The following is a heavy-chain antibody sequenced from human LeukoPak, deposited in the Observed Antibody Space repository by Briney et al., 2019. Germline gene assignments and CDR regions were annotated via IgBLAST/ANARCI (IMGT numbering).Heavy chain of an antibody. CDR1: GYTFTSYF. V-gene: IGHV1-46*01. Sequence: ASVKVSCKASGYTFTSYFMHWVRQAPGQGLEWMGIINPSGGSTRYVQRFQGRVAMTRDTSTSTVYVELSSLRSEDTAVYYCARDITDCSSTSCPTLTYGMDVWGQGTTVTVSS. J-gene: IGHJ6*02. CDR3: ARDITDCSSTSCPTLTYGMDV. CDR2: INPSGGST. D-gene: IGHD2-2*01.